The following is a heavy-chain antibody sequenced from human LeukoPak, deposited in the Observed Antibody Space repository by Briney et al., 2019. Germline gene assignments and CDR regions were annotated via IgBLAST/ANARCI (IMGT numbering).Heavy chain of an antibody. CDR1: GFTFGSYG. CDR3: ARTVYDFWSGYSPIEP. CDR2: IRYDGSNK. V-gene: IGHV3-30*02. Sequence: PGGSLRLSCAASGFTFGSYGMHWVRQAPGKGPEWVAFIRYDGSNKYYADSVKGRFTISRDNSKNTLYLQMNSLRPEDTAAYYCARTVYDFWSGYSPIEPWGQGTLVTVSS. J-gene: IGHJ5*02. D-gene: IGHD3-3*01.